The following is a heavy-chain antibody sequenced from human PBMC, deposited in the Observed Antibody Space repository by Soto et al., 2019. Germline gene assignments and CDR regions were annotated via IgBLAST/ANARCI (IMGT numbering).Heavy chain of an antibody. Sequence: QVQMQESGPGLVKPSETLSLTCTVSGCSISDSYWSWIRQSAGKGLEWIGRIYTSGSTSYSPSFRSRVTLSDDSSVAQLSQKLRTMIDADTATYYSAIESPYSESSGILKYAYRDRGGRITLFAVSS. CDR3: AIESPYSESSGILKYAYRDR. D-gene: IGHD3-22*01. CDR1: GCSISDSY. J-gene: IGHJ2*01. V-gene: IGHV4-4*07. CDR2: IYTSGST.